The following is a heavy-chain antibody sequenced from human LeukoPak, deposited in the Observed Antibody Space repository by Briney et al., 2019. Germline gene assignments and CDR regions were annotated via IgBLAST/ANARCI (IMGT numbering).Heavy chain of an antibody. CDR2: ISYDGSNK. D-gene: IGHD2-2*01. CDR1: GFTFSSYA. Sequence: VGSLRLSCAASGFTFSSYAMHWVRQAPGKGLEWVAVISYDGSNKYYADSVKGRFTISRDNSKNTLYLQMNSLRAEDTAVYCCARDRVGVQVPAANTNWFDPWGQGTLVTVSS. V-gene: IGHV3-30-3*01. CDR3: ARDRVGVQVPAANTNWFDP. J-gene: IGHJ5*02.